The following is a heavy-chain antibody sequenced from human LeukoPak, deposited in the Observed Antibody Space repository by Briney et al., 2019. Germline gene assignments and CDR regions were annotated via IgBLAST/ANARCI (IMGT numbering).Heavy chain of an antibody. CDR3: TRVGRDIDAFDI. Sequence: PGGSLRLSCTASGFTFGDYAMSWVRQAPGKGLEWVGFIRSKAYGGTTEYAASVKGRFTISRDDSKSIAYLQMNSLKTEDTAVYYCTRVGRDIDAFDIWGQGTMVTVSS. CDR1: GFTFGDYA. V-gene: IGHV3-49*04. J-gene: IGHJ3*02. CDR2: IRSKAYGGTT. D-gene: IGHD2-15*01.